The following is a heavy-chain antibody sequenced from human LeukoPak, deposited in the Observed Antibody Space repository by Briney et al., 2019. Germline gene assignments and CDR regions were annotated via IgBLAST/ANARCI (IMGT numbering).Heavy chain of an antibody. CDR2: ISSSSNII. CDR3: ARVVEAASGWYVYYYMDV. D-gene: IGHD6-19*01. J-gene: IGHJ6*03. Sequence: PGGSLRLSCAASGFTFSSYSMNWVRQAPGKGLEWVSSISSSSNIIYYADSMKGRFTISRDNANNSLYLQMNSLRAEDTAVYYCARVVEAASGWYVYYYMDVWGKGTTVTVSS. CDR1: GFTFSSYS. V-gene: IGHV3-21*01.